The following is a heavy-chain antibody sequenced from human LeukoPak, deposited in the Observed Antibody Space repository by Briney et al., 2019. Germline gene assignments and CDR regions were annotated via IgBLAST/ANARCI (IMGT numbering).Heavy chain of an antibody. CDR1: GGSISSYY. CDR3: ARDGGLRSWSYGMDV. V-gene: IGHV4-59*01. D-gene: IGHD4-17*01. Sequence: ASETLSLTCTVSGGSISSYYWSWIRQPPGKGLEWIGYIYYSRSTNYNPSLKSRVTISVDTSKNQFSLKLSSVTAADTAVYYCARDGGLRSWSYGMDVWGQGTTVTVSS. CDR2: IYYSRST. J-gene: IGHJ6*02.